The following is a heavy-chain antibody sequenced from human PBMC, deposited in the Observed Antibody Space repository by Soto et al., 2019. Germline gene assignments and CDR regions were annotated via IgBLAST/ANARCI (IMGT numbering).Heavy chain of an antibody. D-gene: IGHD3-10*01. CDR2: IYYSGSA. V-gene: IGHV4-61*01. Sequence: SETLSLTCTVSGDSVTSVSDYWRWIRQPPGKGLEWIGYIYYSGSADYNPSLGSRVTISIDTSKNQFSLKLTSVTAADTAVYYCARGVGFGYYYYHMDLWGQGTTVTISS. CDR1: GDSVTSVSDY. CDR3: ARGVGFGYYYYHMDL. J-gene: IGHJ6*02.